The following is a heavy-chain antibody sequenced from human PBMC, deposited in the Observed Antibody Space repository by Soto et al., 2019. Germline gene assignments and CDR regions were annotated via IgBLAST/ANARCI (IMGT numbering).Heavy chain of an antibody. J-gene: IGHJ4*02. CDR3: ARKAYYPSGRINLFDS. Sequence: SETLSLTCTVSGYSSNSDDYWGWIRQPPGKGLEWIASIYHSVSTLYNPSLRSRVTISIDTSKNQFSLRLTAVTAADTAMYYCARKAYYPSGRINLFDSWGQGLLVTVSS. CDR1: GYSSNSDDY. V-gene: IGHV4-38-2*02. CDR2: IYHSVST. D-gene: IGHD3-10*01.